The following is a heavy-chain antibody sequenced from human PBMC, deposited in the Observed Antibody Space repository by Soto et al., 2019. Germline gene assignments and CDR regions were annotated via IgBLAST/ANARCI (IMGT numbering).Heavy chain of an antibody. CDR2: IYYSGST. CDR3: ARLYGTMVRGEMFDY. D-gene: IGHD3-10*01. J-gene: IGHJ4*02. CDR1: GGSISSYY. Sequence: SETLSLTCTVSGGSISSYYWSWIRQPPGKGLEWIGYIYYSGSTNYNPSLKSRVTISVDTSKNQFSLKLSSVTAADTAVYYCARLYGTMVRGEMFDYWGQGTLVTVSS. V-gene: IGHV4-59*08.